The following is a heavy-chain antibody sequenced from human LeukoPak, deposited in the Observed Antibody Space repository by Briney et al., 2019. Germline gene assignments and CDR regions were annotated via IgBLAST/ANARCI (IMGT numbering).Heavy chain of an antibody. CDR1: GYTFTSYG. Sequence: ASAKVSCKASGYTFTSYGISWVRQAPGQGLEWMGWISAYNGNTNYAQKLQGRVTMTTDTSTSTAYMELRSLRSDDTAVYYCARVNSPDGDYDYWGQGTLVTVSS. V-gene: IGHV1-18*01. D-gene: IGHD4-17*01. CDR2: ISAYNGNT. J-gene: IGHJ4*02. CDR3: ARVNSPDGDYDY.